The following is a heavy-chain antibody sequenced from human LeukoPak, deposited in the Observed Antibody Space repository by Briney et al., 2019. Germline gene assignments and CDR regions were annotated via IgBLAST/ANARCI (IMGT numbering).Heavy chain of an antibody. D-gene: IGHD2-8*01. V-gene: IGHV1-8*01. CDR1: GYTFTSYD. CDR2: MNPNSGNT. Sequence: ASVKVSCKASGYTFTSYDINWVRQATGQGLEWMGWMNPNSGNTGYAQKFQGRVTMTRNTSISTAYMELSSPRSEDTAVYYCARGVRGGVVLMGAPRTYYFDYWGQGTLVTVSS. CDR3: ARGVRGGVVLMGAPRTYYFDY. J-gene: IGHJ4*02.